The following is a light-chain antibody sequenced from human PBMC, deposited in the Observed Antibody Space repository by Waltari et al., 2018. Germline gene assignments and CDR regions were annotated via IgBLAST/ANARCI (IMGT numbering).Light chain of an antibody. CDR3: QQYNIRLT. J-gene: IGKJ4*01. CDR1: QPISSN. V-gene: IGKV3-15*01. Sequence: EIVMTQSPATLSVSPGERATLSCSASQPISSNLAWYQHKPGQAPRLLISGASTRASGIPARFSGSGSGTQFTLTINSLQSEDFAVYYCQQYNIRLTFGGGTKVDIK. CDR2: GAS.